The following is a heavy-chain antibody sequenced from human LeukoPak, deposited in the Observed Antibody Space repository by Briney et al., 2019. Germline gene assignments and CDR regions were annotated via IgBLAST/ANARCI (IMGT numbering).Heavy chain of an antibody. D-gene: IGHD1-26*01. CDR3: ARQGSGSYYPYFDY. CDR1: GGSISSYY. J-gene: IGHJ4*02. Sequence: PSETLSLTCTVSGGSISSYYWSWIRQPPGKGLEWIGYIYTSESTNYNPSLKSRVTISVDTSKNQFSLKLSSVTAADTAVYYCARQGSGSYYPYFDYWGQGTLVTVSS. V-gene: IGHV4-4*09. CDR2: IYTSEST.